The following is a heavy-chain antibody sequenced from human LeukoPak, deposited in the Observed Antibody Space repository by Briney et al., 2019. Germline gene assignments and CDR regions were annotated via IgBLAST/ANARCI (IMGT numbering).Heavy chain of an antibody. CDR2: INPNSGGT. D-gene: IGHD5-18*01. Sequence: GASVKVSCKASVYTFTGYYMHWVRQAPGQGREGMGWINPNSGGTNYAQKFQGRVTMTRDTSISTAYMELSRLRSDDTAVYYCARGKDTAMVPYYFDYWGQGTLVTVSS. V-gene: IGHV1-2*02. CDR1: VYTFTGYY. CDR3: ARGKDTAMVPYYFDY. J-gene: IGHJ4*02.